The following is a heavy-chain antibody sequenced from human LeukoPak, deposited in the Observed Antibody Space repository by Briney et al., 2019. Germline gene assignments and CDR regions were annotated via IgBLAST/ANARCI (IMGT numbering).Heavy chain of an antibody. V-gene: IGHV3-23*01. CDR2: ISGSGGST. Sequence: GGSLRLSCTTSGFTFSSYNMDWVRQAPGKGLEWVSAISGSGGSTYYADSVKGRFTISRDNSKNTLYLQMNSLRAEDTAVYYCAKDTSYDSSGYGNDYWGQGTLVTVSS. J-gene: IGHJ4*02. D-gene: IGHD3-22*01. CDR3: AKDTSYDSSGYGNDY. CDR1: GFTFSSYN.